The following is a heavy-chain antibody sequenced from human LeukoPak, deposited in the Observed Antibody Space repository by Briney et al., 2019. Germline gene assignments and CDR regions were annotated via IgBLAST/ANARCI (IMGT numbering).Heavy chain of an antibody. Sequence: SETLSLTCTVSGGSISNSNSYWGWVRQPRGKGLEWIGTIDYSGTSHYNPSLKRRVTMSVDPSKNHVSLSLSSMTAADTADYYCATPNSGRFYYLDHWGQGILVTVSS. V-gene: IGHV4-39*02. CDR3: ATPNSGRFYYLDH. CDR2: IDYSGTS. CDR1: GGSISNSNSY. J-gene: IGHJ4*02. D-gene: IGHD1-26*01.